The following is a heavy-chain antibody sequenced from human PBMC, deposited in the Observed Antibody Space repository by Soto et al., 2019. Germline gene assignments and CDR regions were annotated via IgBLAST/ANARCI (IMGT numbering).Heavy chain of an antibody. V-gene: IGHV4-59*01. D-gene: IGHD6-6*01. J-gene: IGHJ5*02. CDR1: GGSISSYY. CDR3: AMLIAARVSWFDP. Sequence: QVQLQESGPGLVKPSETLSLTCTVSGGSISSYYWSWIRQPPGKGLEWIGYIYYSGSTNYNPSLTSRVTISVDTSKNQFSLKLSSVTAADTAVYYCAMLIAARVSWFDPWGQGTLVTVSS. CDR2: IYYSGST.